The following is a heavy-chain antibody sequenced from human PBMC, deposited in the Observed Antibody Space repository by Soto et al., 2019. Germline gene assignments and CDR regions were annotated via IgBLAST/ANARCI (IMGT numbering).Heavy chain of an antibody. J-gene: IGHJ5*02. CDR3: AREISAGFGEPWLDP. Sequence: GGSLGLSCAASGFSVSSNYMTWVRQAPGKGLEWVSIIYSDGRTNYADSVKGRFTISRDNSKNTVYLQMTSLSADDTAVYYCAREISAGFGEPWLDPWGQGTLVTVSS. V-gene: IGHV3-53*01. CDR1: GFSVSSNY. CDR2: IYSDGRT. D-gene: IGHD3-10*01.